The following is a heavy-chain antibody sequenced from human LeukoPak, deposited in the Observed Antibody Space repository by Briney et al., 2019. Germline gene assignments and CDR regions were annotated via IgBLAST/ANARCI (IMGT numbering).Heavy chain of an antibody. CDR3: ARRWVYDKRAFDA. J-gene: IGHJ3*01. Sequence: PSETLSLTCTVSGGSISGTYYWSWIRQPPGKGLEWIGYIYYTGTTDSNPSLKSRVTISLDTSRNQFSLNLSSVTAADTAVYYCARRWVYDKRAFDAWGQGTMVTVSS. CDR1: GGSISGTYY. CDR2: IYYTGTT. V-gene: IGHV4-59*08. D-gene: IGHD3-16*01.